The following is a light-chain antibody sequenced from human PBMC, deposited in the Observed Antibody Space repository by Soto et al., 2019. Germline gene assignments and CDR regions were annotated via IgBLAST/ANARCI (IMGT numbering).Light chain of an antibody. CDR1: QSVNSN. J-gene: IGKJ5*01. CDR3: QQYSKWPIT. CDR2: GIS. Sequence: EMVMTQSPAILSVSPGESATLSCRASQSVNSNYLAWYQQHHGQPPRLLIYGISTRATGIPARFSGSGSGTEFSLTISSLQSEDFAVYYCQQYSKWPITFGQGTRLEIK. V-gene: IGKV3-15*01.